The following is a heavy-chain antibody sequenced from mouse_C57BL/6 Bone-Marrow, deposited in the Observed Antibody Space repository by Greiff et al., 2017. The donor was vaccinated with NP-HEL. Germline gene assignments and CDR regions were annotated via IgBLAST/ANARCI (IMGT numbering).Heavy chain of an antibody. D-gene: IGHD2-4*01. CDR3: ARMRDYDGFDY. CDR1: GYTFPSYW. Sequence: VQLQQPGAELVKPGASVKLSCKASGYTFPSYWMQWVKQRPGQGLEWIGEIDPSDSYTNYNQKFKGKATLTVDTSSSTAYMQLSSLTSEDSAVYYCARMRDYDGFDYWGQGTTLTVSS. V-gene: IGHV1-50*01. CDR2: IDPSDSYT. J-gene: IGHJ2*01.